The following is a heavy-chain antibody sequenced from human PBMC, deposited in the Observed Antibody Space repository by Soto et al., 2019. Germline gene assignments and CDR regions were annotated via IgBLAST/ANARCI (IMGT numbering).Heavy chain of an antibody. CDR1: GFTFSGYG. CDR2: ISYDGSNK. J-gene: IGHJ4*02. Sequence: PWGSLRLSCAASGFTFSGYGMHLFRHAPGKWLEWVAVISYDGSNKYYADSVKGRFTISRDNSKNTLYLQMNSLRAEDTAVYYCAKDLYYYDSSGYYSDPSFDYWGQGTLVTVSS. CDR3: AKDLYYYDSSGYYSDPSFDY. V-gene: IGHV3-30*18. D-gene: IGHD3-22*01.